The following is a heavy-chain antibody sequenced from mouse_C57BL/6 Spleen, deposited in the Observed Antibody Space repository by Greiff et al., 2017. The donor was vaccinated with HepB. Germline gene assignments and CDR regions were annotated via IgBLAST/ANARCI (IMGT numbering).Heavy chain of an antibody. CDR3: ARGGDYDVGHWYFDV. CDR2: IDPSDSET. V-gene: IGHV1-52*01. CDR1: GYTFTSYW. D-gene: IGHD2-4*01. Sequence: QVQLQQSGAELVRPGSSVKLSCKASGYTFTSYWMHWVKQRPIQGLEWIGNIDPSDSETHYNQKFKDKATLTVDKSSSTAYMQLSSLTSEDSAVYYCARGGDYDVGHWYFDVWGTGTTVTVSS. J-gene: IGHJ1*03.